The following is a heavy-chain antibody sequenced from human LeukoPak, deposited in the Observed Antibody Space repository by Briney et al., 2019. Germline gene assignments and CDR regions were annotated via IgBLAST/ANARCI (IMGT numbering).Heavy chain of an antibody. CDR1: GYTFTGYY. Sequence: ASVKVSCKASGYTFTGYYMHWVRQAPGQGLEWMGWINPNSGGTNYAQKFQGRVTMTRDTSISTAYMELSRLRSDDTAVYYCARGPDIVVVVAGSSRFDYWGQGTLVTVSS. V-gene: IGHV1-2*02. J-gene: IGHJ4*02. CDR3: ARGPDIVVVVAGSSRFDY. D-gene: IGHD2-15*01. CDR2: INPNSGGT.